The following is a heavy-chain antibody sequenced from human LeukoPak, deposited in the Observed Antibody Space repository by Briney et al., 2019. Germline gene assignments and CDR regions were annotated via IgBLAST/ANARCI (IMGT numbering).Heavy chain of an antibody. J-gene: IGHJ4*02. D-gene: IGHD3-10*01. V-gene: IGHV1-8*01. Sequence: ASVKVSYKASGYTFTSYDINWVRQATGQGLEWMGWMNPNSGNTGYAQKFQGRVTMTRNTSISTAYMELSSLRSEDTAVYYCARSITMVRGVIKGLDYWGQGTLVTVSS. CDR3: ARSITMVRGVIKGLDY. CDR2: MNPNSGNT. CDR1: GYTFTSYD.